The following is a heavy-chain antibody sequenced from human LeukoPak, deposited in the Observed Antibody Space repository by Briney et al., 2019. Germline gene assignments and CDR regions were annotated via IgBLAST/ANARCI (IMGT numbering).Heavy chain of an antibody. CDR2: INEEGSTT. CDR1: GFTFSSNW. J-gene: IGHJ4*01. CDR3: GGGLVWGSGN. D-gene: IGHD3-10*01. V-gene: IGHV3-74*01. Sequence: PGGALRLSCAESGFTFSSNWMHWVRQAPGKGLVWVSRINEEGSTTNYADSVKRRFTISRDNAKNKLYLQMNSLRAEDTAVDCCGGGLVWGSGNWGQGTLVTVSS.